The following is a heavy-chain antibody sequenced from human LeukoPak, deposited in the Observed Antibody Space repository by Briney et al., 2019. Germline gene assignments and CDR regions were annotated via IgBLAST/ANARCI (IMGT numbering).Heavy chain of an antibody. CDR3: ARDSGRYVRRGYGMDV. CDR1: GFTFSSYG. D-gene: IGHD1-26*01. CDR2: IWYDGSNK. Sequence: GGSLRLSCAASGFTFSSYGMHWVRQAPGKGLEWVAVIWYDGSNKYYADSVKGRFTISRDNSKNTLYLQMNSLRAEDTAVYYCARDSGRYVRRGYGMDVWGKGTTVTVSS. J-gene: IGHJ6*04. V-gene: IGHV3-33*01.